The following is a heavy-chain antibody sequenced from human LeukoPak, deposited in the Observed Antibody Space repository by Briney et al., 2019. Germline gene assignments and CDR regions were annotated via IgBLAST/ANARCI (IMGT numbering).Heavy chain of an antibody. J-gene: IGHJ1*01. CDR1: GYTFTGHY. CDR2: INPNSGGT. V-gene: IGHV1-2*02. CDR3: AREERYYDSSGYYFQR. D-gene: IGHD3-22*01. Sequence: GASVKVSCKASGYTFTGHYMHWVRQAPGQGLEWMGRINPNSGGTNYAQKLQGRVTMTRDTSISTAYMELSRLGSDDTALYYCAREERYYDSSGYYFQRWGQGTLVIVSS.